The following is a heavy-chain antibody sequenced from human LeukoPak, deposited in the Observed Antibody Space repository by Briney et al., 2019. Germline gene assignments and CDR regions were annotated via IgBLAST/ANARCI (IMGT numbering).Heavy chain of an antibody. V-gene: IGHV1-2*02. CDR2: INPNSGGT. J-gene: IGHJ4*02. CDR1: GYTFTAYY. D-gene: IGHD3-10*01. Sequence: GASVKVSCKASGYTFTAYYMHWVRQAPRQGLEWMGWINPNSGGTNTSQKFQDRVTLTRDTSINTAYMELSSLRSDDTAVYYCARAYGSGSSYHPDYWGLGTLVTVSS. CDR3: ARAYGSGSSYHPDY.